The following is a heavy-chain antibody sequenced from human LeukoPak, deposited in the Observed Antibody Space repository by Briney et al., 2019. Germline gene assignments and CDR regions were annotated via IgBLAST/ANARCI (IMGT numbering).Heavy chain of an antibody. CDR3: AKGSGWDY. CDR1: GVTPSSYA. V-gene: IGHV3-23*01. CDR2: SSSSGCST. Sequence: VGSLSLSRAASGVTPSSYAMSCVRQAPGRGMEWVSASSSSGCSTYYEDSVKGRFTISRDNSKNALYLQMNSHRAEDTAVYDCAKGSGWDYWGQGTLVTVSS. D-gene: IGHD6-19*01. J-gene: IGHJ4*02.